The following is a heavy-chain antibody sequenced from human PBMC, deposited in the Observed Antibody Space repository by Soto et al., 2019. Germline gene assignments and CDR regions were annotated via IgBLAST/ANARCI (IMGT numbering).Heavy chain of an antibody. Sequence: DVQLLESGGGLVQPGGSLRLSCTASGFPFNTKSMTWVRQAPGKGLVWVSALTATSGRPYYADSVKGRFTISRDNSKNTLYLQMNNLGAEDTAFYYCAKDLRGPEAGTWYLDLWGRGTLVTVSS. D-gene: IGHD6-13*01. CDR1: GFPFNTKS. CDR2: LTATSGRP. CDR3: AKDLRGPEAGTWYLDL. V-gene: IGHV3-23*01. J-gene: IGHJ2*01.